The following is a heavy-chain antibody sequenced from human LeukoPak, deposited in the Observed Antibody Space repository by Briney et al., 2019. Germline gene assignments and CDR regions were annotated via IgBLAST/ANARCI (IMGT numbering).Heavy chain of an antibody. CDR3: ATATGSGWYWFDH. V-gene: IGHV1-24*01. CDR1: GYTLTELS. Sequence: ASVKVSCKVSGYTLTELSMHWVRQAPGKGLEWMGGFDPEDGETIYAQKFQGRVTMTEDTSTDTAYMELSSVRSEDTAVYYCATATGSGWYWFDHWGQGTLVTVSS. CDR2: FDPEDGET. J-gene: IGHJ5*02. D-gene: IGHD6-19*01.